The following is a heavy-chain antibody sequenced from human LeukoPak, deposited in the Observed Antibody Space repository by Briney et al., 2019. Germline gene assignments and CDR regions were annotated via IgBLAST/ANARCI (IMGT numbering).Heavy chain of an antibody. Sequence: GRSLRLSCAASGFTFSSYAMHWVRQAPGKGLEWVAVISVDGGNKYYADSARGRFTVSRDNSKNTLYLQMNSLRPEDTAVYYCTREIFHFCFDYWGQGTLVTVSS. J-gene: IGHJ4*02. D-gene: IGHD2/OR15-2a*01. CDR2: ISVDGGNK. CDR3: TREIFHFCFDY. CDR1: GFTFSSYA. V-gene: IGHV3-30*04.